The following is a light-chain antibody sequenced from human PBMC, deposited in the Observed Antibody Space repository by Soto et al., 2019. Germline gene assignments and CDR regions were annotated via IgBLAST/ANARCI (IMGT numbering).Light chain of an antibody. Sequence: DIQLTQSPSFLSASVGDRVTITCRASQAISNNLAWYQHNPGKPPKLLIYGASTLQSGVPSRFSGSGSGTEFTLTISSLQPEAFATYYCQQLNNYPLALTFGGGTKVEIE. CDR2: GAS. V-gene: IGKV1-9*01. J-gene: IGKJ4*01. CDR3: QQLNNYPLALT. CDR1: QAISNN.